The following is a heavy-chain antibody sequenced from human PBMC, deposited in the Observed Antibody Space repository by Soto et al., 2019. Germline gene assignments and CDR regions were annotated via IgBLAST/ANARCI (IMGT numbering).Heavy chain of an antibody. CDR2: IIPIFGTA. V-gene: IGHV1-69*01. J-gene: IGHJ6*02. CDR1: GGTFSSYA. Sequence: QVQLVQSGAEVKKPGSSVKVSCKASGGTFSSYAISWVRQAPGQGLEWMGGIIPIFGTANYAQKFQGRVTITADESTSTAYMELSSLRSEDTAVYYCARVGSLGYCSYNSCRKYYRMDVWGQGTTVTVSS. CDR3: ARVGSLGYCSYNSCRKYYRMDV. D-gene: IGHD2-2*01.